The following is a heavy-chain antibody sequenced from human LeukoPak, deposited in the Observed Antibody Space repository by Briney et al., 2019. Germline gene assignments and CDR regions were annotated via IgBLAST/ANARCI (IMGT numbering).Heavy chain of an antibody. Sequence: GGSLRLSCAASGFTFSSYAMSRVRQAPGKGLEWVSANSGSGGSTYYADSVKDRFTISRDNSKNTLYLQMNSLRAEDTAVYYCAKDRYEYSYGAFDYWGQGTLVTVSS. D-gene: IGHD5-18*01. CDR2: NSGSGGST. V-gene: IGHV3-23*01. J-gene: IGHJ4*02. CDR3: AKDRYEYSYGAFDY. CDR1: GFTFSSYA.